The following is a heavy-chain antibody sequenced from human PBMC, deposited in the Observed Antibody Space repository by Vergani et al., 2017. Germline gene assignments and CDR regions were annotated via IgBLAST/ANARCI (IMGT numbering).Heavy chain of an antibody. CDR3: ARGIVVVPAAMINGMDV. D-gene: IGHD2-2*01. Sequence: QVQLVQSGAEVKKPGASVKVSCKASGYPFTSYYMHWVRQAPGQGLEWMGIINPSGGSTSYAQKFQGRVTMTRDTSTRTVDMELSSLRSEDTAVYYCARGIVVVPAAMINGMDVWGQGTTVTVSS. V-gene: IGHV1-46*03. CDR2: INPSGGST. J-gene: IGHJ6*02. CDR1: GYPFTSYY.